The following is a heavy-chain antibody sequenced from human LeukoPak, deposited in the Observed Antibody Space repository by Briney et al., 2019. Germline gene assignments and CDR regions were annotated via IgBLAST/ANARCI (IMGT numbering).Heavy chain of an antibody. D-gene: IGHD3/OR15-3a*01. CDR3: ARDWTSKYPYYYGMDV. J-gene: IGHJ6*02. V-gene: IGHV3-64*04. Sequence: GGSLRLSCSASGFIFSNYAMHWVRQAPGKGLEYVSAITGNGGSTYHADSVKGRFTISRDNSKNTLYLQMNSLTAEDTAVYYCARDWTSKYPYYYGMDVWGQGTTVTVSS. CDR1: GFIFSNYA. CDR2: ITGNGGST.